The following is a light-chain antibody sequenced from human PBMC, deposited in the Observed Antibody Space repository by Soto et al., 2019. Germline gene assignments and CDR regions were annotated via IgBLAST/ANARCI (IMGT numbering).Light chain of an antibody. V-gene: IGLV2-23*02. J-gene: IGLJ2*01. Sequence: QSVLTQPASVSGSPGQLITISCTGTSSDVGSYNLVSWYQQHPGKAPKLMIYEVSKRPSGVSNRFSGSKSGNTASLTISGLQAEDEADYYCCSYAGSSTYVIFGGGTKLTVL. CDR1: SSDVGSYNL. CDR3: CSYAGSSTYVI. CDR2: EVS.